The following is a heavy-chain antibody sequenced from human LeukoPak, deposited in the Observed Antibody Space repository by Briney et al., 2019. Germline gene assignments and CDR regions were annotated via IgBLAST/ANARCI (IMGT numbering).Heavy chain of an antibody. Sequence: GESLEISCKGSGYSFSTYWIAWVRQISGKGLEWMGIVQPGDSDVRYSPSFQGQVTISADNSITTAYLQWSNLKASDTATYYCARGRETRTSGWFKHWGQGTLVTVSS. CDR1: GYSFSTYW. V-gene: IGHV5-51*01. J-gene: IGHJ4*02. CDR2: VQPGDSDV. D-gene: IGHD6-19*01. CDR3: ARGRETRTSGWFKH.